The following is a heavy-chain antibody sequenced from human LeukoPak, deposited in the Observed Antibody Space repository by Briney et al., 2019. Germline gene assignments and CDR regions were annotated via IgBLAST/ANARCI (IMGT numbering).Heavy chain of an antibody. D-gene: IGHD5-18*01. CDR2: ISHSGTT. CDR3: ARTALDTVTYFAY. CDR1: GSSISSSYW. V-gene: IGHV4-28*01. J-gene: IGHJ4*02. Sequence: SETLSLTCTVSGSSISSSYWWGWIRQPPGQGLEWIGYISHSGTTYYNPSLKSRVTMSVDTSKNQFSLKLGSVTAVDTAVYYCARTALDTVTYFAYWGQGTLVTVSS.